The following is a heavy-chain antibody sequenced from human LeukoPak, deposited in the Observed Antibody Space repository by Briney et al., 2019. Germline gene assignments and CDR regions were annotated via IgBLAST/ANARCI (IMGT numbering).Heavy chain of an antibody. D-gene: IGHD6-19*01. Sequence: PGGSLRLSCAASGFSFNSYVMTWVRQTPGKGLEWVSAISGSGTTTYYADSVKGRFTISRDNSKNTLYLQMNSLRAEDTAVYYCAIRKFDIGGWSHLDYWGLGTLVIVSS. CDR3: AIRKFDIGGWSHLDY. V-gene: IGHV3-23*01. CDR1: GFSFNSYV. J-gene: IGHJ4*02. CDR2: ISGSGTTT.